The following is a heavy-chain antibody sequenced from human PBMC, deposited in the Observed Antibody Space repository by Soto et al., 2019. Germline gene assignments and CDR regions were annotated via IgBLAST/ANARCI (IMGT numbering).Heavy chain of an antibody. CDR1: GGTYSSYA. CDR2: IIPIFGTA. Sequence: GASVKVSCKASGGTYSSYAISWVRQANGQGLEWMGGIIPIFGTANYAQKFQGRVTITADKSTSTAYMELSSLRSEDTAVYYCASASGYDTPDYYYYYMDVWGKGTTVTVSS. V-gene: IGHV1-69*06. J-gene: IGHJ6*03. D-gene: IGHD5-12*01. CDR3: ASASGYDTPDYYYYYMDV.